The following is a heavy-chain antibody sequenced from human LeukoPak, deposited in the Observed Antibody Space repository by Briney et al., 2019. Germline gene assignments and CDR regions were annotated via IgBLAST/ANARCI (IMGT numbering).Heavy chain of an antibody. CDR2: FDTIGST. J-gene: IGHJ6*03. CDR1: GGSFRGYY. V-gene: IGHV4-59*10. Sequence: ASETLSLTCAVYGGSFRGYYWSWIRQPAGKVREWIGRFDTIGSTNYNPPLKSRVTISVDTSNNQFFLKLSSVTAADTAVYYCARGRAGRGYSYVIYYYYYMDVWGKGTTVTVSS. D-gene: IGHD5-18*01. CDR3: ARGRAGRGYSYVIYYYYYMDV.